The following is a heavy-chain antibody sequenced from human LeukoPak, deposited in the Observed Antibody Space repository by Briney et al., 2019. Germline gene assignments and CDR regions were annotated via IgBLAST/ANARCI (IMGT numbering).Heavy chain of an antibody. Sequence: GASVKVSCKASGYTFTSYDINWVRQATGQGLEWMGWMNPNSGNTGYAQKFQGRVTMTRNTSISTAYMELSSLRSEDTAVYYCARGLKRRYGCSSTSYYWFDPWGQGTLVTVSS. J-gene: IGHJ5*02. CDR2: MNPNSGNT. D-gene: IGHD2-2*01. CDR3: ARGLKRRYGCSSTSYYWFDP. CDR1: GYTFTSYD. V-gene: IGHV1-8*01.